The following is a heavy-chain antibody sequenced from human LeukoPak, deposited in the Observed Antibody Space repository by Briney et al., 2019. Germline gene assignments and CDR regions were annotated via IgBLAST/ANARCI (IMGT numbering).Heavy chain of an antibody. CDR3: ARGDGYSYGLLGILNY. V-gene: IGHV4-31*03. CDR2: IYYSGST. D-gene: IGHD5-18*01. J-gene: IGHJ4*02. Sequence: PSETLSLTCTVSGGSISSGGYYWSWIRQHPGKGLEWIGYIYYSGSTYYNPSLKSRVTISVDTSKNQFSLKLSPVTAADTAVYYCARGDGYSYGLLGILNYWGQGTLVTVSS. CDR1: GGSISSGGYY.